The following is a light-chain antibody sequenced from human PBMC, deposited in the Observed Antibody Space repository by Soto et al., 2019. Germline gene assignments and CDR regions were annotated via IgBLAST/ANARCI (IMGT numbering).Light chain of an antibody. CDR3: QQRSFPWT. Sequence: EIVLTQSPATLSLSPGDRATLSCRASQSVSSYLAWYQQKPGQAPRLLIYDASNRATGIPARFSGSGSGTDFTLTISSLEPEDFAVYYCQQRSFPWTFGQGTKVEIK. V-gene: IGKV3-11*01. CDR2: DAS. J-gene: IGKJ1*01. CDR1: QSVSSY.